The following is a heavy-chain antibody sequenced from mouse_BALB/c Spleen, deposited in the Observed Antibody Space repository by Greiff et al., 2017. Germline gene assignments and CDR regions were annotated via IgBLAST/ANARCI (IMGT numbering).Heavy chain of an antibody. CDR2: IWSGGST. CDR3: ARNGDYDKNWYFDV. J-gene: IGHJ1*01. Sequence: VQLQPSGPGLVQPSQSLSITCTVSGFSLTSYGVHWVRQSPGKGLEWLGVIWSGGSTDYNAAFISRLSISKDNSKSQVFFKMNSLQANDTAIYYCARNGDYDKNWYFDVWGAGTTVTVSS. D-gene: IGHD2-4*01. V-gene: IGHV2-2*02. CDR1: GFSLTSYG.